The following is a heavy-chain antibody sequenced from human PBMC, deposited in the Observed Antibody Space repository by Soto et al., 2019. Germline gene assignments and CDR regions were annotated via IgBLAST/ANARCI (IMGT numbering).Heavy chain of an antibody. J-gene: IGHJ4*03. CDR1: GASISSDY. CDR3: ARSVEGPGYLDT. V-gene: IGHV4-59*08. CDR2: IDYSGST. Sequence: QVQLQESGPGLVKASETLSLTCTVSGASISSDYWSWIRQPPEKGLEWIGYIDYSGSTNYNPSLKSRLTISTDRSNNQFSLKLSSVTAADTAVYYCARSVEGPGYLDTGGQGILVTVSS.